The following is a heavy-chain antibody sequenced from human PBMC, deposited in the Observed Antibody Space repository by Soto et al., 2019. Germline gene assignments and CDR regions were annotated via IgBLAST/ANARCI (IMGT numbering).Heavy chain of an antibody. CDR1: GYTFTSYG. J-gene: IGHJ4*02. Sequence: QVQLVQSGAEVKKPWASVKVSCKASGYTFTSYGISWVRPASGQGLEWMGWISAYNGNTNYAQKPKGRVTITTDTATSTDYMELRSLRSDDTAVYYCARFGTMTDWGQGALVTVSS. CDR2: ISAYNGNT. D-gene: IGHD4-17*01. CDR3: ARFGTMTD. V-gene: IGHV1-18*01.